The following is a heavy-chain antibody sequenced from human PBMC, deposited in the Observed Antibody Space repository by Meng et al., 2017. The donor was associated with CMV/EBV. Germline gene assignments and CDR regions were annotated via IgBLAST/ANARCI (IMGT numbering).Heavy chain of an antibody. J-gene: IGHJ6*02. CDR1: GYTFTSYY. D-gene: IGHD6-13*01. CDR2: INPSGGST. Sequence: ASVKVSCKASGYTFTSYYMHWVRQAPGQGLEWMGIINPSGGSTSYAQKFQGRVTMTRDTSTSTVYMELSSLRSEDTAVYYCARVLAAAGVYYYGMDVWGQGTTVTVSS. V-gene: IGHV1-46*01. CDR3: ARVLAAAGVYYYGMDV.